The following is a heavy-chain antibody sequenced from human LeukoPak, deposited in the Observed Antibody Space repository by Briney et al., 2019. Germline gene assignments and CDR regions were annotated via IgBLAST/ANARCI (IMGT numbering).Heavy chain of an antibody. V-gene: IGHV3-23*01. CDR3: AKDRFGRYCSGGSCPPATYFQH. J-gene: IGHJ1*01. D-gene: IGHD2-15*01. Sequence: GGSMRLACAASGFTFSRYAMSWDRQAPGKGLEWVSTISDSGGSTYYAGSVKGRSTIFRGHSKNTLYLQMNSLRAEDTAVYYCAKDRFGRYCSGGSCPPATYFQHWSQGTLATVSS. CDR1: GFTFSRYA. CDR2: ISDSGGST.